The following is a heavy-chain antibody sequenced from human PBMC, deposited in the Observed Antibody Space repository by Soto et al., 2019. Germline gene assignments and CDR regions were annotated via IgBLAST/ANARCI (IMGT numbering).Heavy chain of an antibody. Sequence: EVQLLESGGGLVQPGGSLRLSCAASAFTFSSYAMTWVRQAPGKGLEWVSGIGGSGTSTYYADSVKGRFSISRDNCKDTLYLPMHSLRAEATAVYYCARGCFEYSYLCYWYCDFWGRGTLVTVSS. V-gene: IGHV3-23*01. D-gene: IGHD5-18*01. J-gene: IGHJ2*01. CDR2: IGGSGTST. CDR3: ARGCFEYSYLCYWYCDF. CDR1: AFTFSSYA.